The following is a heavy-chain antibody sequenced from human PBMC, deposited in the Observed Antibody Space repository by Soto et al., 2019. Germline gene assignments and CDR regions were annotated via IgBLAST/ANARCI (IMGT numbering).Heavy chain of an antibody. V-gene: IGHV3-33*01. CDR2: IRFDGSNE. Sequence: GGSLILSCAVPGGIFHGYGMHWVRQAPGKGLEWVAIIRFDGSNEEYADSVKGRFTISRDNSKNTLYLQMNTLGAEDTAVYYCARDGIGGTVFRGYLDYWGRGTVVTVSS. CDR3: ARDGIGGTVFRGYLDY. D-gene: IGHD1-7*01. J-gene: IGHJ4*02. CDR1: GGIFHGYG.